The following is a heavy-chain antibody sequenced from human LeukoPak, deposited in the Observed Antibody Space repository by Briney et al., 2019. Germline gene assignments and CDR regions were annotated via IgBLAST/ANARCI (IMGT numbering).Heavy chain of an antibody. J-gene: IGHJ4*02. CDR1: GFTFSSYG. V-gene: IGHV3-30*03. Sequence: PGRSLRLSCAASGFTFSSYGMHWVRQAPGKGLEWVAVISYDGSNKYYADSVKGRFTISRDNSKNTLYLQMNSLRAEDTAVYYCARGIAARTGPIDYWGQGTLVTVSS. CDR3: ARGIAARTGPIDY. D-gene: IGHD6-6*01. CDR2: ISYDGSNK.